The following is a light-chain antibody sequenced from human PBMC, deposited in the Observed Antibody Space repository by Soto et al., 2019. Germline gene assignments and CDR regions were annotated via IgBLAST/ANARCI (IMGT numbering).Light chain of an antibody. CDR3: PQYNTYST. Sequence: DIQMTQSPSTLSASVGDRVTITCRASQSIGSWLAWYQQRVGGAPHLLIYDASKLESGVPSRFSGSGSGTEFTLTISSLQPDDFATYYCPQYNTYSTCGQGTKVDIK. J-gene: IGKJ1*01. V-gene: IGKV1-5*01. CDR2: DAS. CDR1: QSIGSW.